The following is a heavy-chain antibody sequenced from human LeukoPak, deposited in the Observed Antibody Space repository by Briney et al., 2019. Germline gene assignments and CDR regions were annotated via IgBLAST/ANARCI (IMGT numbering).Heavy chain of an antibody. Sequence: PSETLSLTCTGSGGSISSSAYHWAWTRQPPGKGLEWIGNIYSSGGTYYKPSLKSRITISLDTSKNQFSLRLSSATAADTAVYYCARQTSLGFDIWGQGTMVTVSS. CDR2: IYSSGGT. V-gene: IGHV4-39*01. CDR3: ARQTSLGFDI. J-gene: IGHJ3*02. CDR1: GGSISSSAYH.